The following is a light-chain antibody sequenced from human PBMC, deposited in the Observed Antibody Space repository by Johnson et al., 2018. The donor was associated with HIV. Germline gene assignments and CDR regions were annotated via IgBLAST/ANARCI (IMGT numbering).Light chain of an antibody. Sequence: QSVLTQPPSVSAAPGQKVTISCSGSSSNIGNNYVPWYQQLPGTAPKLLIYENNNRPSGIPYRFSGSKSGTSATLVITGPQTGDEADHYCGTWDSSMREGGGFGTGTKVTVL. CDR3: GTWDSSMREGGG. V-gene: IGLV1-51*02. CDR2: ENN. CDR1: SSNIGNNY. J-gene: IGLJ1*01.